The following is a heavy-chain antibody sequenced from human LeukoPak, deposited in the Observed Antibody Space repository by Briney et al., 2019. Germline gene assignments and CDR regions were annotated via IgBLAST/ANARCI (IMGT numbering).Heavy chain of an antibody. Sequence: GRSLRLSCAAAGFTFSSYEMNWVRQAPGKGLEWVSYISSSGSTIYYADSVKGRFTISRDKAKNSLYLQMNSLRAEDTAVYYCAELGITMIGGVWGKGTTVTISS. CDR3: AELGITMIGGV. CDR2: ISSSGSTI. D-gene: IGHD3-10*02. J-gene: IGHJ6*04. V-gene: IGHV3-48*03. CDR1: GFTFSSYE.